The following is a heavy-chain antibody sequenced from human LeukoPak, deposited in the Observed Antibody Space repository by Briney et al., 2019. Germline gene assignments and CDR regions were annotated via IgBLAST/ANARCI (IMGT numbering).Heavy chain of an antibody. Sequence: AGGSLRLSCAASGFTFSNYWMSWVRQAPGKGLEWVANIKQDGSEKYYVDSVKGRFTISRDNAKNSLYLQMSSLRAEDTAVYYCASPRLMVRGVYDAFDIWGQGTMVTVSS. V-gene: IGHV3-7*01. CDR2: IKQDGSEK. D-gene: IGHD3-10*01. CDR1: GFTFSNYW. J-gene: IGHJ3*02. CDR3: ASPRLMVRGVYDAFDI.